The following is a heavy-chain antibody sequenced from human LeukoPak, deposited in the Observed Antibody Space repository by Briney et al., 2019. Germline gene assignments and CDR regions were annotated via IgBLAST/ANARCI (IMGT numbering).Heavy chain of an antibody. Sequence: GASVKVSCKASGGTFCSYAISWVRQALGQGLEWMGGIIPIFGTANYAQKFQGRVTITTDESTSTAYMELSSLRSEDTAVYYCARTRMNHYDNPGFDYWGQGTLVTVSS. CDR2: IIPIFGTA. CDR3: ARTRMNHYDNPGFDY. D-gene: IGHD3-22*01. CDR1: GGTFCSYA. V-gene: IGHV1-69*05. J-gene: IGHJ4*02.